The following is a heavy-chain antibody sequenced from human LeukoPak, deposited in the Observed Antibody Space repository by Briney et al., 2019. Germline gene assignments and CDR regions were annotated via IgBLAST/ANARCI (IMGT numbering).Heavy chain of an antibody. CDR1: GFTFSSYA. D-gene: IGHD2-2*01. V-gene: IGHV3-64*01. Sequence: RAGGSLRVYGAGSGFTFSSYAMHWVRQAPGKGLEYVSAISSNGGSTYYANSVKGRFTISGDNSKNTLYLQMGSLRAEDMAVYYCARDGTYCSSTSCYYGIDYWGQGTLVTISS. CDR2: ISSNGGST. CDR3: ARDGTYCSSTSCYYGIDY. J-gene: IGHJ4*02.